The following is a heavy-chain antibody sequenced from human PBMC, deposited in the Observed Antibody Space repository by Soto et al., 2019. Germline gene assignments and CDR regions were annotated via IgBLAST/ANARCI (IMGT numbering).Heavy chain of an antibody. CDR2: GGDGQTT. CDR3: VRDNYGMDV. V-gene: IGHV3-64D*06. Sequence: PGGSLRLSCSISGFILRNYAVHWVRQAPGMGLEYLAVSHGGDGQTTDYFADSVKGRFIVSRDNSKNMLFLQMTSLKTEDTAVYYCVRDNYGMDVWGQGTTVTVSS. CDR1: GFILRNYA. J-gene: IGHJ6*02.